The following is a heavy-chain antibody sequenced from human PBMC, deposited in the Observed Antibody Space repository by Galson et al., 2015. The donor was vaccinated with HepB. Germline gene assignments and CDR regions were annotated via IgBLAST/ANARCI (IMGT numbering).Heavy chain of an antibody. D-gene: IGHD4-11*01. CDR2: VWHDGSAT. J-gene: IGHJ3*01. CDR3: ARISDYKGDGLDL. V-gene: IGHV3-33*01. CDR1: GFTFRNDG. Sequence: SLRLSCAASGFTFRNDGMVWVRQAPGKGLGWLAAVWHDGSATKYADSVKARFIISRDNSKNMLYLQMNSLRADDTALYYCARISDYKGDGLDLWGQGTVVAVSS.